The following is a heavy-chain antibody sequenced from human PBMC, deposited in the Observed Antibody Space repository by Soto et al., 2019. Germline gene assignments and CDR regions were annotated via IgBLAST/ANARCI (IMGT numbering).Heavy chain of an antibody. Sequence: QVQLVQSGAEVKKPGASVKVSCKASGYTFTSYAMHWVRQAPGQRLEWMGWINAGNGNTKYSQKFQGRVTITRDTSARTASTELSSLRTEDTAVYDCDSPVSYRDYCDFGMDVWGQGTTVTVSS. CDR1: GYTFTSYA. CDR2: INAGNGNT. V-gene: IGHV1-3*01. J-gene: IGHJ6*02. CDR3: DSPVSYRDYCDFGMDV. D-gene: IGHD1-26*01.